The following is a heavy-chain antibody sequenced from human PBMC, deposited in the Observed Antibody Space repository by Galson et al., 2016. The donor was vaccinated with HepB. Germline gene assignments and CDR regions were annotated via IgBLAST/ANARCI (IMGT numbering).Heavy chain of an antibody. D-gene: IGHD2/OR15-2a*01. J-gene: IGHJ6*02. CDR1: GFTFSTYA. CDR3: ARAGFKGFSNGMDV. V-gene: IGHV3-23*01. CDR2: ISGSGATT. Sequence: SLRLSCAASGFTFSTYAMSWVRQAPGKGLEWVSTISGSGATTYYADSVKGRFTFSRDNAKNTLYLQMNSLRAEDTAVYYCARAGFKGFSNGMDVWGQGTTVTVSS.